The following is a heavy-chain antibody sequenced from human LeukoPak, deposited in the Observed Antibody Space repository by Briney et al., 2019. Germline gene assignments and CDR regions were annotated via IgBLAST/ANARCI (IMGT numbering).Heavy chain of an antibody. Sequence: GGSLRLSCAASGFTFSSYSMNWVRQAPGKGLEWVSSISSSSSYIYYADSVKGRFTISRDNAKNSLYLQMNSLRAEDMAVYYCAREVLLWFGEPAPWGQGTLVTVSS. CDR2: ISSSSSYI. CDR3: AREVLLWFGEPAP. CDR1: GFTFSSYS. V-gene: IGHV3-21*01. D-gene: IGHD3-10*01. J-gene: IGHJ5*02.